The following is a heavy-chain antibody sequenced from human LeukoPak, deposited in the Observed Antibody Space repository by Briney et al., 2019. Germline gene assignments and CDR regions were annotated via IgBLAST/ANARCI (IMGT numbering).Heavy chain of an antibody. J-gene: IGHJ6*02. CDR3: AGEPLAVAGTGDYYYGMDV. D-gene: IGHD6-19*01. CDR1: GYSFTSYW. V-gene: IGHV5-10-1*01. CDR2: IDPSDSYT. Sequence: GESLKTSCKGSGYSFTSYWISWVRQMPGKGLEWMGRIDPSDSYTNYSPSFQGHVTISADKSISTAYLQWSSLKASDTAMYYCAGEPLAVAGTGDYYYGMDVWGQGTTVTVSS.